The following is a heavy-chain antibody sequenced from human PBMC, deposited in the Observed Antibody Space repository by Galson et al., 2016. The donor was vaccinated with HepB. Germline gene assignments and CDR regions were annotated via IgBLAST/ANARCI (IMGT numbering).Heavy chain of an antibody. J-gene: IGHJ4*02. CDR1: GYTFTSYD. CDR2: MNPNSGNT. CDR3: ARGGVEGAAAGTDWGY. Sequence: SVKVSCKASGYTFTSYDINWVRQATGQGLEWMGWMNPNSGNTDSAQKFQGRVTMTRNTSISTAYMELSSLRFEDTAVYYCARGGVEGAAAGTDWGYWGQGTLVTVSS. V-gene: IGHV1-8*01. D-gene: IGHD6-13*01.